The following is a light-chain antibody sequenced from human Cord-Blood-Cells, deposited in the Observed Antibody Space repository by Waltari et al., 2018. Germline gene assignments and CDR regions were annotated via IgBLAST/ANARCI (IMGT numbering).Light chain of an antibody. CDR2: EVS. J-gene: IGLJ1*01. CDR1: RRDVGGYNY. V-gene: IGLV2-14*01. Sequence: QSALTQPASVSGSPGQSITISCTGTRRDVGGYNYVSWYQQTPGKAPKLMIYEVSNRPSGVSKRCSCSKSGNTAALTISGRQAEDEAEYYCSSYTSSSTQVFGTGTKVTVL. CDR3: SSYTSSSTQV.